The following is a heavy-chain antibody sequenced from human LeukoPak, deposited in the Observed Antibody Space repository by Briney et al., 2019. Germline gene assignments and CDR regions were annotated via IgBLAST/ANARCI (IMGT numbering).Heavy chain of an antibody. CDR1: GGTFSSYA. CDR2: IIPISGTA. V-gene: IGHV1-69*13. Sequence: GASVKVSCKASGGTFSSYAISWVRQAPGQGLEWMGGIIPISGTAYYAQKFQGRVTITADESTSTAYMELSSLRSEDTAVYYCARGYSGSSWTEDYWGQGTLVTVSS. CDR3: ARGYSGSSWTEDY. J-gene: IGHJ4*02. D-gene: IGHD1-26*01.